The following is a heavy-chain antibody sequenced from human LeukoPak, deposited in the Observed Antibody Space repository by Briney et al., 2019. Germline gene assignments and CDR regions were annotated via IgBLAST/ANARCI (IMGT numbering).Heavy chain of an antibody. Sequence: PGGSLRLSCAASGFTFSRYWMYWVRQAPGKGLEWVARIKLDGGEQYYVDSVKGRFTISRDNSKSSLYLQMNSLRAEDTAVYYCARAPARARLDYWGQGTLVTVSS. D-gene: IGHD6-6*01. V-gene: IGHV3-7*01. CDR1: GFTFSRYW. CDR3: ARAPARARLDY. CDR2: IKLDGGEQ. J-gene: IGHJ4*02.